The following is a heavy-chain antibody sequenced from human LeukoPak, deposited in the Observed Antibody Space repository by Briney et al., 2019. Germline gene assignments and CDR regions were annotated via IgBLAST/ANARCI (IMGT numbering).Heavy chain of an antibody. CDR1: GGTFSSYA. J-gene: IGHJ6*03. CDR2: IIPIFGTA. V-gene: IGHV1-69*01. D-gene: IGHD3-10*01. CDR3: ARGSSYGSGIYYYYYYMDV. Sequence: SSVKVSCKASGGTFSSYAISLVRQAPGQGLEWMGGIIPIFGTANYAQKFQGRVTITADESTSTAYMELSSLRSEDTAVYYCARGSSYGSGIYYYYYYMDVWGKGTTVTVSS.